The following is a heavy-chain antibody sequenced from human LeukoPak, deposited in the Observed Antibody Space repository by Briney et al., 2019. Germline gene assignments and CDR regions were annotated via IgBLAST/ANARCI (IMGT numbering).Heavy chain of an antibody. D-gene: IGHD6-6*01. J-gene: IGHJ6*03. CDR3: ARSPYSSSPGYMDV. CDR2: INSDGSST. V-gene: IGHV3-74*01. CDR1: GFTFSSYW. Sequence: PGGSLRLSCAASGFTFSSYWMHWVRQAPGKGLVWVSRINSDGSSTSYADSVKGRFTISRDNAKNTLYLQMNSLRAEDTAVYYCARSPYSSSPGYMDVWGKGTTVTVSS.